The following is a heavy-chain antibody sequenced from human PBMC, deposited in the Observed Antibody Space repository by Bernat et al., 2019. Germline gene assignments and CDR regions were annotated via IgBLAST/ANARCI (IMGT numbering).Heavy chain of an antibody. CDR2: ASNDGTNK. D-gene: IGHD2-21*02. CDR1: GFTFRSFG. CDR3: ARDGTAWCPDF. Sequence: QVQLVASGGGVVRPGTSLRLSCVGSGFTFRSFGIHWVRQAPGKGLEWVTLASNDGTNKPDADYVRGRFTTSRDNSKNRVYLHMNSLRVDNTAIYYCARDGTAWCPDFWGLGTLVTVAP. J-gene: IGHJ4*02. V-gene: IGHV3-30*19.